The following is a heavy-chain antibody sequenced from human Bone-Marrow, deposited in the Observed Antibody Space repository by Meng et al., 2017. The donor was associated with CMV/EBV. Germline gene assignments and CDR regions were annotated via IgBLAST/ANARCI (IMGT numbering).Heavy chain of an antibody. V-gene: IGHV3-21*01. CDR3: ARDDREGSYSYYYYGMDV. CDR1: GFTFSSYS. Sequence: GGSLRLSCAASGFTFSSYSMNWVRQAPGKGLEWVSSISSSSSYIYYADSVKGRFTISRDNAKNTLYLQMNSLRAEDTAVYYCARDDREGSYSYYYYGMDVWGQGPTVTVCS. D-gene: IGHD1-26*01. J-gene: IGHJ6*01. CDR2: ISSSSSYI.